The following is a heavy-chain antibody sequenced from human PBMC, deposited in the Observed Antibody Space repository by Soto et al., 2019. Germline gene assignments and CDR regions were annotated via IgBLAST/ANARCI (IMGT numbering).Heavy chain of an antibody. V-gene: IGHV1-58*01. D-gene: IGHD5-18*01. CDR1: VFTFTSSA. J-gene: IGHJ6*02. CDR3: AAGVRDTAMVGYYYGMDV. CDR2: LVVGSGNT. Sequence: SVKVSGKASVFTFTSSAVQWVRQARGQRLEWIGWLVVGSGNTIYAQKFQQRVTITRDMSTSTAYMELSSLRSEYTAVYYCAAGVRDTAMVGYYYGMDVWGQGTTVTVSS.